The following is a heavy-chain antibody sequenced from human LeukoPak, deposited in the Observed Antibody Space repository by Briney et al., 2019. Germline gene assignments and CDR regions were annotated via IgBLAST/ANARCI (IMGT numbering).Heavy chain of an antibody. D-gene: IGHD6-19*01. CDR2: VHYSGGS. CDR3: ARVTPAGAWLGYFDY. CDR1: GGSISSSTYY. Sequence: SETLSLTCTVSGGSISSSTYYWGWIRQSPGKGLEWIGSVHYSGGSYYSPSLKSRVTISLNTSKNQFSLKLSSMTAADTAVYYCARVTPAGAWLGYFDYWGQGTLVTVSS. V-gene: IGHV4-39*07. J-gene: IGHJ4*02.